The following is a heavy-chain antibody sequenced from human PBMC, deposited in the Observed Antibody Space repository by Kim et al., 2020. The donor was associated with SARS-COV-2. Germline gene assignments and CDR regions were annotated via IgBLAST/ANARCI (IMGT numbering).Heavy chain of an antibody. J-gene: IGHJ4*02. Sequence: GGSLRLSCAASGFTFSSYAMSWVRQAPGKVLEWVSAISGSGGSTYYADSVKGRFTISRDNSKNTLYLQMNSLRAEDTAVYYCAKAEDDYGDLYFDYWGQGTLVTVSS. D-gene: IGHD4-17*01. CDR2: ISGSGGST. CDR3: AKAEDDYGDLYFDY. CDR1: GFTFSSYA. V-gene: IGHV3-23*01.